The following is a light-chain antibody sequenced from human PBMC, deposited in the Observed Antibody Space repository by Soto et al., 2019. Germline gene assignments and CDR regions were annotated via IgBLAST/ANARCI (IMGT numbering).Light chain of an antibody. CDR2: EVS. V-gene: IGLV2-14*01. J-gene: IGLJ1*01. Sequence: QSALTQPASVSGSPGQWITISCPGTSSDVGGYNYVSWYQQHPGKAPKLMIYEVSNRPSGVSNRFSGSKSGNTASLTISGLQAEDEADYYCSSYTSSSTLVFGTGTKVTVL. CDR1: SSDVGGYNY. CDR3: SSYTSSSTLV.